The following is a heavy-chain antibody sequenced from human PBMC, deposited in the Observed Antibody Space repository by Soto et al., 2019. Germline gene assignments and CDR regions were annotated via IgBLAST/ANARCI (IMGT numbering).Heavy chain of an antibody. V-gene: IGHV4-30-4*08. D-gene: IGHD2-21*01. CDR3: ARLRIATNNYKWFDP. CDR2: IYVTGAV. CDR1: GAALNSGNYY. Sequence: PSETLSLTCSLSGAALNSGNYYWSWIRQVPGKGLEWIGHIYVTGAVDYNPSLRDRITISQDTSERQFSLNLRLVTAADTAVYYCARLRIATNNYKWFDPWGQCTLVTVSS. J-gene: IGHJ5*02.